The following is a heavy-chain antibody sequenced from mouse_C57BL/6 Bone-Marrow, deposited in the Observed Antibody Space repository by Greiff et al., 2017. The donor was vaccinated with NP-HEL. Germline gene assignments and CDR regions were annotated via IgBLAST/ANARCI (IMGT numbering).Heavy chain of an antibody. D-gene: IGHD1-1*01. CDR3: AKYGSSSYWYFDV. CDR1: GFSLTSYG. Sequence: QVQLQQSGPGLVQPSQSLSITCTVSGFSLTSYGVHWVRQSPGKGLEWLGVIWRGGSTDYNAAFMSRLSITKDNSKSQVFFKMNSLQADDTAIYYCAKYGSSSYWYFDVWGTGTTVTVSS. V-gene: IGHV2-5*01. CDR2: IWRGGST. J-gene: IGHJ1*03.